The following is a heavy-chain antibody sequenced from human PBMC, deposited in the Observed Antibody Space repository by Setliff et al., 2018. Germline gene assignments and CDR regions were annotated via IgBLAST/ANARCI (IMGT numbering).Heavy chain of an antibody. J-gene: IGHJ4*02. CDR3: TRANWGEDY. D-gene: IGHD7-27*01. CDR1: GFTFGDYA. CDR2: IRSKAYGGTT. Sequence: PGGSLRLSCTASGFTFGDYAMSWVRQAPGKGLEWVGFIRSKAYGGTTEYAASVKGRFTISRDDSKSIAYLQMNSLKTEDTAVYYCTRANWGEDYWGQGTLVTVSS. V-gene: IGHV3-49*04.